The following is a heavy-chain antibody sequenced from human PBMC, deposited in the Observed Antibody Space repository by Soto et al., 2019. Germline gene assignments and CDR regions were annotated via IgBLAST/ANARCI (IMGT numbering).Heavy chain of an antibody. CDR2: INHSGST. V-gene: IGHV4-34*01. D-gene: IGHD2-2*01. CDR3: ARGMFKAADIVVVPAASPFDY. Sequence: QVQLQQWGAGLLKPSETLSLTCAVYGGSFSGYYWSWIRQPPGKGLEWIGEINHSGSTNHNPSLKSRGTISVDTSKNQFSLQLSSVTAADTAVYYCARGMFKAADIVVVPAASPFDYWGQGTLVTVSS. CDR1: GGSFSGYY. J-gene: IGHJ4*02.